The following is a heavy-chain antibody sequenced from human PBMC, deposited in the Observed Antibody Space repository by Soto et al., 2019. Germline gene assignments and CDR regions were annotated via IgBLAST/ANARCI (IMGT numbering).Heavy chain of an antibody. D-gene: IGHD3-22*01. CDR2: ISTYNGNT. CDR1: GYTFTSYG. V-gene: IGHV1-18*01. J-gene: IGHJ4*02. CDR3: ARDQYYYESSGYYLFLGYFDS. Sequence: ASVKVSCKASGYTFTSYGISWVRQAPGQGLEWMGWISTYNGNTNYAQKLQGRVTMTTDTSTSTAYMELSSLRSEDTAVYYCARDQYYYESSGYYLFLGYFDSWGQGTLVTVSP.